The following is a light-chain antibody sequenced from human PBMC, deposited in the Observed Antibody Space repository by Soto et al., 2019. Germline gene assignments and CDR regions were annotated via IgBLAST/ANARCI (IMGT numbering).Light chain of an antibody. Sequence: EIVLTQSPGTLSLSPGERATLSCRASQTLSSNFLAWYQKKPGQAPRLLIYDASSRVTGIQDRFSGSASGKDFTLIINRLEHEDFAVYYCKHYGNSPPIFGGGTKVEIK. CDR3: KHYGNSPPI. CDR2: DAS. V-gene: IGKV3-20*01. J-gene: IGKJ4*01. CDR1: QTLSSNF.